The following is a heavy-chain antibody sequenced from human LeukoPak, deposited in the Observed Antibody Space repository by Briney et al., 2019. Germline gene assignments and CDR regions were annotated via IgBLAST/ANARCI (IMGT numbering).Heavy chain of an antibody. J-gene: IGHJ4*02. V-gene: IGHV1-18*01. CDR2: SSAYNGNR. D-gene: IGHD2-2*01. Sequence: ASVTVSFKGSGYTFLSYAISWVRQAPGQGRERMGWSSAYNGNRKYAQKLQGRVTITTDTSTSTAYMELRSLRSDDTAVYYCARLIPQVVVPGAVDYWGQGTLVTVSS. CDR3: ARLIPQVVVPGAVDY. CDR1: GYTFLSYA.